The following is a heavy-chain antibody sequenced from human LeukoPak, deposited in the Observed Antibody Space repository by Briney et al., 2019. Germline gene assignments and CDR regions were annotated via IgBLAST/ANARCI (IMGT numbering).Heavy chain of an antibody. CDR1: GFTFSNYW. J-gene: IGHJ5*02. D-gene: IGHD2-2*01. V-gene: IGHV3-7*01. CDR3: ARGSSASPNWFDP. Sequence: PGGSLRLSCAASGFTFSNYWMIWVRQAPGKGLEWVAHIKQDGSEKYFVDSVKGRFTISRDNAKNSLYLQMNSLRAEDTAVYYCARGSSASPNWFDPWGQGTLVTVSS. CDR2: IKQDGSEK.